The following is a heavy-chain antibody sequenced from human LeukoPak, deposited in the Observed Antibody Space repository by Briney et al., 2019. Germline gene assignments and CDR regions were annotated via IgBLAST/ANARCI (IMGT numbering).Heavy chain of an antibody. V-gene: IGHV5-51*01. J-gene: IGHJ4*02. CDR3: ARPDYFASHD. Sequence: GESLKISCKASGYNFPKSWIGWVRQMPGKGLEWMAIVYPDDSRTKYSPSFQGQVTLSAAKSINTAYLQWSSLRASDTAMYYCARPDYFASHDWGQGTLVTVSS. D-gene: IGHD2/OR15-2a*01. CDR1: GYNFPKSW. CDR2: VYPDDSRT.